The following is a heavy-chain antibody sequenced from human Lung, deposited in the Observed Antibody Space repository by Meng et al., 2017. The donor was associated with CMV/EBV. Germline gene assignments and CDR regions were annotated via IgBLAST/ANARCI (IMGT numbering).Heavy chain of an antibody. CDR2: LYDSGST. D-gene: IGHD1-1*01. Sequence: QLQLQESGPGLVRPPETRSLTCSVSGGSISSSTYYWAWIRQPPGKGLEWIGSLYDSGSTYYHPSLKSRVTISVDTSKTYFSLKLRSVTAADTAVYYCARDLEYWGQGTLVTVSS. J-gene: IGHJ4*02. CDR1: GGSISSSTYY. V-gene: IGHV4-39*07. CDR3: ARDLEY.